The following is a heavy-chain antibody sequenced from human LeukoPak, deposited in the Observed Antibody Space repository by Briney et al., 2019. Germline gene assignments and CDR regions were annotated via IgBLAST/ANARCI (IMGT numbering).Heavy chain of an antibody. CDR1: GGTFSSYA. V-gene: IGHV1-69*05. CDR3: ASIVVVNPGRYWYYYMDV. CDR2: IIPIFGTA. D-gene: IGHD3-22*01. J-gene: IGHJ6*03. Sequence: SVKVSCKASGGTFSSYAISWVRQAPGQGLEWMGGIIPIFGTANYAQKFQGRVTITTDESTSTAYMELSSLRSEDTAVYYCASIVVVNPGRYWYYYMDVWGKGTTVTVSS.